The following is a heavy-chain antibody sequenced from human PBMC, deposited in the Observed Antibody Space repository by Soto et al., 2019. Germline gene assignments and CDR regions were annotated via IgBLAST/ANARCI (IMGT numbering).Heavy chain of an antibody. CDR2: ISYDGSNK. J-gene: IGHJ4*02. CDR1: GFTFSSYA. CDR3: ARDRVTMVRGVIITRKGFDY. V-gene: IGHV3-30-3*01. Sequence: QVQLVESGGGVVQPGRSLRLSCEASGFTFSSYAMHWVRQAPGKGLEWVAVISYDGSNKYYADSVKGRFTISRDNSKNTLYLQMNSLRAEDTAVYYCARDRVTMVRGVIITRKGFDYWGQGTLVTVSS. D-gene: IGHD3-10*01.